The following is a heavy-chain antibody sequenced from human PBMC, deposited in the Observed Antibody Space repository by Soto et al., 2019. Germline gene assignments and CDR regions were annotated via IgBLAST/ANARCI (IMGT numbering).Heavy chain of an antibody. D-gene: IGHD6-13*01. J-gene: IGHJ4*02. CDR2: ISTGSGTI. CDR1: GFTFSSYS. V-gene: IGHV3-48*01. CDR3: ARDYSSSWPFDF. Sequence: GGSLRLSCAASGFTFSSYSMNWVRQAPGKGLEWVSYISTGSGTIYYTDSVKGRFTISRDNAKNSLYLQMNGLRAEDTAVYYCARDYSSSWPFDFWGQGTLVTVSS.